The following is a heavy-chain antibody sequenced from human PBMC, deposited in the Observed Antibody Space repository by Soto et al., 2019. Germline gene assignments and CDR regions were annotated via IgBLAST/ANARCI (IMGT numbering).Heavy chain of an antibody. D-gene: IGHD6-19*01. J-gene: IGHJ3*02. Sequence: EVQLVESGGGLVQPGGSLRLSCAASGFTVSSNYMSWVRQAPGKGLEWVSVIYSGGSTYYADSVKGRFTISRDNSKNTLYLQMNSLRAEDTAVYYCAREDRRSGLYAFDIWGQGTMVTVSS. V-gene: IGHV3-66*01. CDR3: AREDRRSGLYAFDI. CDR2: IYSGGST. CDR1: GFTVSSNY.